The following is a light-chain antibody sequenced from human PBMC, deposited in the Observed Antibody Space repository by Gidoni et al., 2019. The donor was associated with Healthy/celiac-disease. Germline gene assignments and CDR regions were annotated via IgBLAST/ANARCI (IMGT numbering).Light chain of an antibody. CDR3: QQYNSYLWT. V-gene: IGKV1-5*01. Sequence: DIQMTQSPSTLSASVGYRVTITCRASQSISSWVAWYQQKPGKAPKILIYDASSLESGVPSRFSGSGSGTEFTLTISSLQPDDFATYYCQQYNSYLWTFGQGTKVEIK. CDR2: DAS. J-gene: IGKJ1*01. CDR1: QSISSW.